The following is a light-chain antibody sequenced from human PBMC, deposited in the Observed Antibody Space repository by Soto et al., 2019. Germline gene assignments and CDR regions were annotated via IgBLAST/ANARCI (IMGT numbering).Light chain of an antibody. CDR1: HGITSY. CDR2: SAS. Sequence: PFTQSPSSLSASVGDRVTITSWARHGITSYLAWYQQRPGKAPRLLIYSASTMQSGVPSRFSGSGYGTEFSLTISNLQPEDFTTYYCQQLYSYPLTFGEGTKVDIK. V-gene: IGKV1-9*01. CDR3: QQLYSYPLT. J-gene: IGKJ4*01.